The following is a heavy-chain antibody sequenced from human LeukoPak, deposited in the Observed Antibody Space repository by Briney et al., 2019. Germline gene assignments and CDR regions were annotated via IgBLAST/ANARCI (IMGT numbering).Heavy chain of an antibody. CDR1: GGSISGSSYY. CDR3: ARPKYSSSWADAFDI. V-gene: IGHV4-39*01. CDR2: IYYSGST. Sequence: ASETLSLTCTVSGGSISGSSYYWGWIRQPPGKGLEWIGSIYYSGSTYYNPSLKSRVTISVDTSKNQFSLKLSSVTAADTAVYYCARPKYSSSWADAFDIWGQGTMVTVSS. J-gene: IGHJ3*02. D-gene: IGHD6-13*01.